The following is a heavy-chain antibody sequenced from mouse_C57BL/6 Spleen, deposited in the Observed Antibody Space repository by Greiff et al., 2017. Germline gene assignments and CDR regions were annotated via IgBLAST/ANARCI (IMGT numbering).Heavy chain of an antibody. J-gene: IGHJ2*01. V-gene: IGHV2-2*01. CDR3: ARSIITTVVSYFDY. CDR2: IWSGGST. CDR1: GFSLTSYG. D-gene: IGHD1-1*01. Sequence: VKLQESGPGLVQPSQSLSITCTVSGFSLTSYGVHWVRQSPGKGLEWLGVIWSGGSTDYNAAFISRLSISKDNSKSQVFFKMNSLQADDTAIYYCARSIITTVVSYFDYWGQGTTLTVSS.